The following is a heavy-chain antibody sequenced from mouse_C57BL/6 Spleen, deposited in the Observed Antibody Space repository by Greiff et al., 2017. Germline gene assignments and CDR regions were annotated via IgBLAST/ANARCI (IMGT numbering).Heavy chain of an antibody. CDR1: GYTFTEYT. Sequence: VQLQQSGAELVKPGASVTLSCKASGYTFTEYTIHWVKQRSGQGLEWIGWFYPGGGSIKYNEKFKDKATLTADKSSSTVYMELSRLTSEDTAFYFCERHGDYYGSNYEGMYYFDYWGQGTTLTVSS. V-gene: IGHV1-62-2*01. D-gene: IGHD1-1*01. J-gene: IGHJ2*01. CDR2: FYPGGGSI. CDR3: ERHGDYYGSNYEGMYYFDY.